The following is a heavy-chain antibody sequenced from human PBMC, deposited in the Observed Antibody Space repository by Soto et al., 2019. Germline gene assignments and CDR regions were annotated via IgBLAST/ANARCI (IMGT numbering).Heavy chain of an antibody. J-gene: IGHJ5*02. Sequence: ASVKVSCKASGYTFNSYYMHWVRQAPGQGLEWMGIINPSGGSTSYAQKCQGRVTMTRDTSTSTVCMELRSRRSGGRGVYYGEGQQLVNGWSNPGAQETLVPVSS. V-gene: IGHV1-46*02. CDR3: EGQQLVNGWSNP. CDR2: INPSGGST. CDR1: GYTFNSYY. D-gene: IGHD6-13*01.